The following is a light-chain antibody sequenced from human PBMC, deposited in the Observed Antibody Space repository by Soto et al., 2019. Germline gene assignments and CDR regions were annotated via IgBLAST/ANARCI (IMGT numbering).Light chain of an antibody. CDR3: QQYGGSPSFT. CDR2: AAS. V-gene: IGKV3-20*01. J-gene: IGKJ3*01. CDR1: ETVDSNS. Sequence: IVLTQSPGTLSLSPGERATLSCRASETVDSNSLAWYQQKPGQAPRLLIYAASMRATGIPDRFIGSGSGTAFSLIITGLEPEDFAVYYYQQYGGSPSFTFGPGTRVDVK.